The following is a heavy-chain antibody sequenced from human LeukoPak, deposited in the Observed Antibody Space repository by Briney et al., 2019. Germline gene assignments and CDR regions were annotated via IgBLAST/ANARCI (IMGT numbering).Heavy chain of an antibody. CDR1: GYSFTNYW. V-gene: IGHV5-51*01. CDR3: ARGSSPYYFDS. D-gene: IGHD1-26*01. J-gene: IGHJ4*02. Sequence: NLGESLKISCKGSGYSFTNYWIGWVRQMPGKGLEWMEIIYPGDSDTRYSPSFQGQVTISADKSISTAYLQWSSLKASDTAMYFCARGSSPYYFDSWGQGTLVTVSS. CDR2: IYPGDSDT.